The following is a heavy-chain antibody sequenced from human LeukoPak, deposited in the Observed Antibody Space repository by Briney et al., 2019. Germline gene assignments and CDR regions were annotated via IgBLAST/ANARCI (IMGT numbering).Heavy chain of an antibody. CDR1: GFTFSSYG. Sequence: GGSLRLSCAASGFTFSSYGMHWVRQAPGKGLEWVAVISYDGSNKYYADSVKGRFTISRDNSKNTLYLQMNSLRAEDTAVYYCAKDQYFDYWGQRTLVTVSS. CDR2: ISYDGSNK. D-gene: IGHD4-11*01. J-gene: IGHJ4*02. CDR3: AKDQYFDY. V-gene: IGHV3-30*18.